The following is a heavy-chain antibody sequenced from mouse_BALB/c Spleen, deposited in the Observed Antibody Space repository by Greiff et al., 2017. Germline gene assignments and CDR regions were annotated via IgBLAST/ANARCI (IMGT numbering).Heavy chain of an antibody. Sequence: QVQLQQPGAELVKPGASVKLSCKASGYTFTSYYMYWVKQRPGQGLEWIGGINPSNGGTNFNEKFKSKATLTVDKSSSTAYMQLSSLTSEDSAVYYCTRGATATFYAMDYWGQGTSVTVSS. CDR3: TRGATATFYAMDY. D-gene: IGHD1-2*01. CDR2: INPSNGGT. CDR1: GYTFTSYY. V-gene: IGHV1S81*02. J-gene: IGHJ4*01.